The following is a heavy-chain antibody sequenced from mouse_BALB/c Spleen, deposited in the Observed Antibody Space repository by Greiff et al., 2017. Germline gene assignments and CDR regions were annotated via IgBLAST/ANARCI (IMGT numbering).Heavy chain of an antibody. V-gene: IGHV5-6-5*01. J-gene: IGHJ2*01. CDR3: ARFYDGYYKGYYFDY. CDR2: ISSGGST. D-gene: IGHD2-3*01. CDR1: GFTFSSYA. Sequence: EVKLMESGGGLVKPGGSLKLSCAASGFTFSSYAMSWVRQTPEKRLEWVASISSGGSTYYPDSGKGRFTISRDNARNILYLQMSSLRSEDTAMYYCARFYDGYYKGYYFDYWGQGTTLTVSS.